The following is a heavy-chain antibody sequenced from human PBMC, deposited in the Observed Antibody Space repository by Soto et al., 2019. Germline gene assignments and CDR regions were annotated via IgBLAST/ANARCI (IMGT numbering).Heavy chain of an antibody. CDR1: GFTFSIYT. D-gene: IGHD1-20*01. V-gene: IGHV3-30*04. CDR2: ISSDGSIK. CDR3: ARDNWNDETLFDY. Sequence: GGSLRLACAVSGFTFSIYTMHWVRQAPGKGLEWVALISSDGSIKYYADSVKGRFTISRDNSENTVYLQMNSLRPEDTAVYYCARDNWNDETLFDYWGQGTLVTVSS. J-gene: IGHJ4*02.